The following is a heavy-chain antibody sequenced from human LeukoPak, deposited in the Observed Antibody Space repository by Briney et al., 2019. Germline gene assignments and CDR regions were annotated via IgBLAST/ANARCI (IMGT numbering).Heavy chain of an antibody. J-gene: IGHJ2*01. CDR1: GDSVSNNSAA. V-gene: IGHV6-1*01. CDR3: ARDSPLTTVTTFPYWYFDL. Sequence: SQTLSLTCVISGDSVSNNSAAWNWIRQSPSRGLEWLGRTYYRSKWYNDYAVSVKSRIAINPDTSKNQFSLQLNSVTPEDTAVYYCARDSPLTTVTTFPYWYFDLWGRGTLVTVSS. CDR2: TYYRSKWYN. D-gene: IGHD4-17*01.